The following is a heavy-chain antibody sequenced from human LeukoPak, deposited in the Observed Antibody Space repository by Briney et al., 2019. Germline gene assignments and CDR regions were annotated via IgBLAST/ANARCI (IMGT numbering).Heavy chain of an antibody. CDR3: TRAYCGGDCYIYYNYYMDV. CDR1: GFTFDDYA. J-gene: IGHJ6*03. D-gene: IGHD2-21*01. Sequence: LAGGSLRLSCTASGFTFDDYAMSWVRQAPGKGLEWVGFIRSKAYGGATEYAASVKGRFTISRDDSKSIAYLQMNSLKSEDTAVYYCTRAYCGGDCYIYYNYYMDVWGKGTTVTVSS. V-gene: IGHV3-49*04. CDR2: IRSKAYGGAT.